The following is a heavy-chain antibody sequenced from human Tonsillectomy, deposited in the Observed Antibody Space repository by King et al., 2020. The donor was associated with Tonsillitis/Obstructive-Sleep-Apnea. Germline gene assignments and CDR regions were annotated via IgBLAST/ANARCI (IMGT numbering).Heavy chain of an antibody. Sequence: VQLVESGTEVKKPGESLKSSCKGSGYSFTRYWIGWVRQMPGKCLDGCGIIYPGSSDTRYSPSFHGTGTISADQSFSTAYLQWGSLKASDTAMYYCARGNVDIVPTPYWFDPWGQGTLVTVSS. J-gene: IGHJ5*02. CDR1: GYSFTRYW. D-gene: IGHD5-12*01. V-gene: IGHV5-51*01. CDR3: ARGNVDIVPTPYWFDP. CDR2: IYPGSSDT.